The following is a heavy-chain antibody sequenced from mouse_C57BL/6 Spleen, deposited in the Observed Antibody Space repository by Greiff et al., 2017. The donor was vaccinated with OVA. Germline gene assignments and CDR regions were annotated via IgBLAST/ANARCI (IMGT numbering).Heavy chain of an antibody. J-gene: IGHJ4*01. CDR2: IHPNSGST. CDR3: ARASNYRAMDY. Sequence: VQLQQSGAELVKPGASVKLSCKASGYTFTSYWMHWVKQRPGQGLEWIGMIHPNSGSTNYNEKFKSKATLTVDKSSSTAYMQLSSLTSEDSAVYYCARASNYRAMDYWGQGTSVTVSS. V-gene: IGHV1-64*01. CDR1: GYTFTSYW. D-gene: IGHD2-5*01.